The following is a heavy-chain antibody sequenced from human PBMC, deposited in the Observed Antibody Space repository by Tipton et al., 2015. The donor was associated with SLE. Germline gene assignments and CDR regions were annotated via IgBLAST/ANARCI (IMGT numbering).Heavy chain of an antibody. CDR3: ARASGGLLDS. J-gene: IGHJ4*02. CDR2: MSSSGRTI. V-gene: IGHV3-48*03. D-gene: IGHD3-10*01. Sequence: SLRLSCIVSGGSINSSPYYWGWVRQTPGKGLEWVSNMSSSGRTIHYADSVTGRFTISRDNAKNSLYLQMNSLRAEDTAVYYCARASGGLLDSWGQGTLVTVSS. CDR1: GGSINSSPYY.